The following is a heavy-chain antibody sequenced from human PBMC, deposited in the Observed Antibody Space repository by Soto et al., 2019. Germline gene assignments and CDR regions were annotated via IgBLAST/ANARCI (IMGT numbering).Heavy chain of an antibody. CDR2: IIPIFGTA. J-gene: IGHJ5*02. CDR3: ARDIAVAGTTKYSWFEP. D-gene: IGHD6-19*01. CDR1: GCTFSSYA. V-gene: IGHV1-69*13. Sequence: ASVKVSCKASGCTFSSYAISWVRQAPGQGLEWMGGIIPIFGTANYAQKFQGRVTITADESTSTAYMELSSLRSEDTAVYYCARDIAVAGTTKYSWFEPWGQGTLVTVSS.